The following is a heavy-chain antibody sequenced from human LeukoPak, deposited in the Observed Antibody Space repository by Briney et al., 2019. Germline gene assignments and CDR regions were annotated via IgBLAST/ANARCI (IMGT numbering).Heavy chain of an antibody. CDR3: ARTGPLTVTTFDAFHI. CDR1: GFTFSSCS. CDR2: ISSGSGYI. Sequence: GGSLRLSRTASGFTFSSCSMNWVRQAPGKGLEWVSFISSGSGYIYYADSVKGRFTISRDNAKNSLYLQMNSLRAEDTAVYYCARTGPLTVTTFDAFHIWGQGTMVTVSS. J-gene: IGHJ3*02. V-gene: IGHV3-21*01. D-gene: IGHD4-17*01.